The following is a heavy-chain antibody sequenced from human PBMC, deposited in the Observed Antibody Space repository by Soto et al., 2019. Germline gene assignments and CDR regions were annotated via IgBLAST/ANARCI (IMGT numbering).Heavy chain of an antibody. CDR1: GFTFSSYA. Sequence: QPGGSLRLSCAASGFTFSSYAMHWVRQAPGKGLEYVSAISSNGGSTYYANSVKGRFTISRDNSKNTLYLQMGSLRAEDMAVYYCARDGSSSWYVYFDYWGQGTLVTVSS. D-gene: IGHD6-13*01. J-gene: IGHJ4*02. V-gene: IGHV3-64*01. CDR2: ISSNGGST. CDR3: ARDGSSSWYVYFDY.